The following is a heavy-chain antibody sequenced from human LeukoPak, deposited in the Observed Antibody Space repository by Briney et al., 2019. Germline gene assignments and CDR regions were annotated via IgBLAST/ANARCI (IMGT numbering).Heavy chain of an antibody. J-gene: IGHJ6*03. CDR3: AREYGIYYYMDV. Sequence: PGGSLRLSCAASDFSFITYAMSWVRQAPGKGLEWVSTISGGGDATYYADSVKGRFTISRDNSKNSLYLQMNSLRAEDTAVYYCAREYGIYYYMDVWGKGTTVTVSS. V-gene: IGHV3-23*01. D-gene: IGHD4-17*01. CDR2: ISGGGDAT. CDR1: DFSFITYA.